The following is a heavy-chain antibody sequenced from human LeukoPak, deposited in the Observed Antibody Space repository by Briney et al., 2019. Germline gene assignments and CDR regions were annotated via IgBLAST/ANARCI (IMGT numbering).Heavy chain of an antibody. CDR1: GGSISSSSYY. CDR3: ARNIYTRWLQMRQGFDP. V-gene: IGHV4-39*01. J-gene: IGHJ5*02. D-gene: IGHD5-12*01. Sequence: PSETLSLTCTVSGGSISSSSYYWGWLRQPPGKGLEWIGSIYYSGSTYYNPSLKSRVTISVDTSKNQFTLKLSSVTAADTAVYYCARNIYTRWLQMRQGFDPWGQGTLVTVSS. CDR2: IYYSGST.